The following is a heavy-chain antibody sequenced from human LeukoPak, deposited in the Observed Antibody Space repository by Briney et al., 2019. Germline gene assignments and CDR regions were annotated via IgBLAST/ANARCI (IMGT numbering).Heavy chain of an antibody. CDR2: TYSGGSS. Sequence: GGSPRLSCAASGLTVSSIYISWVRQAPGKGLEWVSLTYSGGSSYYADSVKGRFTISRDNSKSTLFLQMNSLRAEDTAVYYCARDRSQYYYGSSGYGDFDYWGQGTLVTVSS. D-gene: IGHD3-22*01. V-gene: IGHV3-66*01. J-gene: IGHJ4*02. CDR3: ARDRSQYYYGSSGYGDFDY. CDR1: GLTVSSIY.